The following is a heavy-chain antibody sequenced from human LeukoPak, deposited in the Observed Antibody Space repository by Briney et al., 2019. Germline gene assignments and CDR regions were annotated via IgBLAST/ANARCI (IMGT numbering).Heavy chain of an antibody. CDR1: VGSISNHY. CDR2: SYYSGST. CDR3: AKHLTDAYYDMIWFDP. D-gene: IGHD3-16*01. Sequence: SETLSLTCTVSVGSISNHYWSCIRDAPGRGVEWIGYSYYSGSTNYNPSVKSRLIISVDTDNNQFSLRLSSVTAADTAVYYCAKHLTDAYYDMIWFDPWGQGTLVTVTS. V-gene: IGHV4-59*11. J-gene: IGHJ5*02.